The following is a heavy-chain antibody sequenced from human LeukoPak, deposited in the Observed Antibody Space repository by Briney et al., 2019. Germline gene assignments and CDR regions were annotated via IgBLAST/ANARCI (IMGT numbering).Heavy chain of an antibody. J-gene: IGHJ4*02. V-gene: IGHV3-30*18. Sequence: GSLRLSCAASGFAFSSYSMNWVRQAPGKGLDWVAVISSDGSNKYYADSVKGRFTISRDNSKNTLYLQMNSLRAEDTAVYYCAKESERWLPGTYFDYWGQGTLVTVSS. D-gene: IGHD5-24*01. CDR2: ISSDGSNK. CDR1: GFAFSSYS. CDR3: AKESERWLPGTYFDY.